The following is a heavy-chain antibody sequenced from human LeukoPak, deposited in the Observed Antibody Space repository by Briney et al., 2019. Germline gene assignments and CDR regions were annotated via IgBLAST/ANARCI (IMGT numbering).Heavy chain of an antibody. CDR3: ARHSIVVVPAAAFDY. J-gene: IGHJ4*02. V-gene: IGHV4-39*01. CDR2: IYYSGST. D-gene: IGHD2-2*01. Sequence: SETLSLTCSVSGGSISSSSYYWGWIRQPPGKGLEWIGSIYYSGSTYCNPSLKSRVTISVDTSKNQFSLKLSSVTAADTAVYYCARHSIVVVPAAAFDYWGQGTLVTVSS. CDR1: GGSISSSSYY.